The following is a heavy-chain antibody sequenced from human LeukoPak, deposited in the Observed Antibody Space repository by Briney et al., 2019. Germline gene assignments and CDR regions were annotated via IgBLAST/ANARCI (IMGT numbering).Heavy chain of an antibody. CDR1: GGTFSSYA. D-gene: IGHD3-3*01. CDR2: IIPILGIA. Sequence: ASVKVSCKASGGTFSSYAISWVRQAPGQGLEWMGRIIPILGIANYAQKFQGRVTITADKSTSTAYMELSRLRSDDTAVYYCARERHYDFWSGYFHPYGMDVWGQGTTVTVSS. V-gene: IGHV1-69*04. J-gene: IGHJ6*02. CDR3: ARERHYDFWSGYFHPYGMDV.